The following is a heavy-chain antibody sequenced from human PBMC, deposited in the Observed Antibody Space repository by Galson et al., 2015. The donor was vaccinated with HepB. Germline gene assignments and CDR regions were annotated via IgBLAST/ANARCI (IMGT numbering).Heavy chain of an antibody. CDR2: ISGSGGST. V-gene: IGHV3-23*01. J-gene: IGHJ4*02. CDR1: GFTFSSYA. D-gene: IGHD3-3*01. CDR3: AKETIFGVVTPPDY. Sequence: SLRLSCAASGFTFSSYAMSWVRQAPGKGLEWVSAISGSGGSTYYADSVKGRFTISRDNSKNTLYLQMNSPRAEDTAVYYCAKETIFGVVTPPDYWGQGTLVTVSS.